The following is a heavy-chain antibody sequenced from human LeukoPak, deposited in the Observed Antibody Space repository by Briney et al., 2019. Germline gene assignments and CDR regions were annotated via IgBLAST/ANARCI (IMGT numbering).Heavy chain of an antibody. J-gene: IGHJ4*02. D-gene: IGHD3-22*01. CDR2: ISGRGGST. V-gene: IGHV3-23*01. CDR1: GFTFSSYA. Sequence: GGSLRLSCVASGFTFSSYAMSWVRQAPGRGLEWVSAISGRGGSTYYADSVKGRFTISRDNSKNTLYLQMNSLRTEDTAVYYCAKDLFYYDKGGFDYWGQGTLVTVSS. CDR3: AKDLFYYDKGGFDY.